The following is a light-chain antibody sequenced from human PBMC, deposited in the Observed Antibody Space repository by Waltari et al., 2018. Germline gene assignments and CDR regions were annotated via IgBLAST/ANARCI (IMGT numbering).Light chain of an antibody. V-gene: IGKV3-15*01. Sequence: ETVLTQSPATLSASPGERATLSCRASQSVSSNLAWYQQRPGQAPRLLIYDASTRASGFPARFSGSGSGTEFTLSISSLQSEDFAFYYCQQYNNWPPWTFGQGSRVDIK. CDR3: QQYNNWPPWT. CDR2: DAS. J-gene: IGKJ1*01. CDR1: QSVSSN.